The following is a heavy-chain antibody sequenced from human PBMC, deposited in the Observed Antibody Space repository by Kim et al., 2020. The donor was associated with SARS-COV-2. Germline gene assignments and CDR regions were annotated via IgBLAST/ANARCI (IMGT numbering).Heavy chain of an antibody. J-gene: IGHJ5*02. CDR1: GFVFSSNA. CDR2: ISDSGGNT. Sequence: GGSLRLSCAASGFVFSSNAMTWVRQAPGKGLEWVSVISDSGGNTYYADSVKGRFTISRDNTKNTLSLQMNSLTVEDTAVYYCARGGVWFGANWFDPWGQGTLVTVSS. V-gene: IGHV3-23*01. CDR3: ARGGVWFGANWFDP. D-gene: IGHD3-10*01.